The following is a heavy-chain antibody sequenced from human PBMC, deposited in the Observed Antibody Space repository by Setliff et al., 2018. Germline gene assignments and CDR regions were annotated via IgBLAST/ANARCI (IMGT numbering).Heavy chain of an antibody. V-gene: IGHV1-18*01. Sequence: GASVKVSCKASGYTFTNYGVSWVRQAPGQGLESMGWISGYNGKTNYAQKVQGRVSMTTHTSTSTAYMELRSLRSDDTAVYYCARHGDASFYYDILTGHSPPYYFDYWGQGTLVTVSS. CDR3: ARHGDASFYYDILTGHSPPYYFDY. CDR2: ISGYNGKT. CDR1: GYTFTNYG. J-gene: IGHJ4*02. D-gene: IGHD3-9*01.